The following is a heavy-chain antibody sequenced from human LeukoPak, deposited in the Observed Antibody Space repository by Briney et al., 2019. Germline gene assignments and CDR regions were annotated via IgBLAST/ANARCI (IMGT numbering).Heavy chain of an antibody. D-gene: IGHD6-19*01. CDR1: GGSISSYY. CDR3: ARDSYSSGWYPYYYGMDV. V-gene: IGHV4-4*07. CDR2: IYTSGST. Sequence: SETLSLTCTVSGGSISSYYWSWIRQPAGKGLEWIGRIYTSGSTNYNPSLKSRVTMSVDTSKNQFSLKLSSVTAADTAVYYCARDSYSSGWYPYYYGMDVWGQGTTVTVSS. J-gene: IGHJ6*02.